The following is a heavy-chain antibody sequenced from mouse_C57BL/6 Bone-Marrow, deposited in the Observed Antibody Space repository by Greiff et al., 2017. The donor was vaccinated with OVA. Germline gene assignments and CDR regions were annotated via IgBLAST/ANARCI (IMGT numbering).Heavy chain of an antibody. CDR2: IDPENGDT. V-gene: IGHV14-4*01. Sequence: VQLQQSGVELVRPGASVKLSCTASGFNIKDDYMHWVKQRPEQGLEWIGWIDPENGDTEYASKFQGKATITADTSSNTAYLQLSSLTSEDTAVYYCTRTTVVADFDYWGQGTTLTVSS. CDR1: GFNIKDDY. J-gene: IGHJ2*01. D-gene: IGHD1-1*01. CDR3: TRTTVVADFDY.